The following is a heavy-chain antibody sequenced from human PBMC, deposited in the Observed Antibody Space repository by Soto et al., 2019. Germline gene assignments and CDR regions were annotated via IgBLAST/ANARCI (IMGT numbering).Heavy chain of an antibody. Sequence: GESLKISCKASGYKFTTFWLNWVRQTPGKGLEWLGRIDPTDTFTNYSPPFEGHVTISVDRSISTAYLQWNSLQASDTAIYYCARPASGGSRDAFDVWGQGTTVTVSS. D-gene: IGHD2-15*01. J-gene: IGHJ3*01. V-gene: IGHV5-10-1*01. CDR3: ARPASGGSRDAFDV. CDR1: GYKFTTFW. CDR2: IDPTDTFT.